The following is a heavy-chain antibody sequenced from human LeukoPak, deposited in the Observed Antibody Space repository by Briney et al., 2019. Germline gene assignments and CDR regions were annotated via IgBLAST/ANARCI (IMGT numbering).Heavy chain of an antibody. V-gene: IGHV4-38-2*01. J-gene: IGHJ4*02. CDR1: GYSIRSDYY. CDR2: IYQSGST. CDR3: ARNSSWYFDY. Sequence: SETLSLTCAVSGYSIRSDYYWGWIRQHPGKRLEWIGSIYQSGSTHYNPSLKSRVTISIDTSKNQFSLKLSSMTAADTAVYYCARNSSWYFDYWGQGTLVTVSS. D-gene: IGHD6-13*01.